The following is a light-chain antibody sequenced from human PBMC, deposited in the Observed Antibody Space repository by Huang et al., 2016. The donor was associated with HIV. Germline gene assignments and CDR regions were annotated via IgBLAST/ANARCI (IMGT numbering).Light chain of an antibody. Sequence: EILMTQSPATLSVSSGGNATLSCRASQSVGTNLAWYQQRLGQAPSLLLNGASTRATGTPARFSGSGSGTEFTLTISGLQPEDFAIYICQQYNKWPPAFGQGTKLEIK. V-gene: IGKV3D-15*01. CDR2: GAS. CDR3: QQYNKWPPA. J-gene: IGKJ2*01. CDR1: QSVGTN.